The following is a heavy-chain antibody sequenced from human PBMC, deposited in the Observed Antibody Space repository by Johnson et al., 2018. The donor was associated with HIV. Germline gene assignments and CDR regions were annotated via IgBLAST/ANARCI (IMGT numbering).Heavy chain of an antibody. CDR1: GFTFNSYA. Sequence: QVQLVESGGDFIKPGGSLRLSCAASGFTFNSYAMHWVRQAPGRGLEWVAVISYDGSNKYYADSVKGRFTISRDNSKNPLYLQMNSLRAEDTAVYYCARVWGYGGNSMSPIAFDIWGQGTMVTVSS. CDR2: ISYDGSNK. J-gene: IGHJ3*02. V-gene: IGHV3-30*04. D-gene: IGHD4-23*01. CDR3: ARVWGYGGNSMSPIAFDI.